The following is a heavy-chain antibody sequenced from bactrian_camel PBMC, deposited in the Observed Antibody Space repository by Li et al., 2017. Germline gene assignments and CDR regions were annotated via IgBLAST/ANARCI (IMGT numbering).Heavy chain of an antibody. Sequence: GGGSVQAGGSLRLSCVASGYTYRQPCMGWFRQAPGKEREGVAAIDTDGSTNYAESVQGRFTISQDNAENTLYLQMNNLKPEDTGMYYCAAEGYDGSCRVGGQFDYWGQGTQVTVS. CDR1: GYTYRQPC. CDR2: IDTDGST. V-gene: IGHV3S53*01. J-gene: IGHJ4*01. D-gene: IGHD6*01. CDR3: AAEGYDGSCRVGGQFDY.